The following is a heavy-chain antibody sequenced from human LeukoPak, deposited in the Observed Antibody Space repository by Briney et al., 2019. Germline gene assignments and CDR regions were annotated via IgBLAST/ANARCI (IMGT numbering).Heavy chain of an antibody. CDR3: ARGDFGETNTAFDI. V-gene: IGHV1-8*03. J-gene: IGHJ3*02. D-gene: IGHD4-17*01. CDR2: INPDSANT. Sequence: ASVKVSCKTSGYTSTDYDIHWVRQAPGQGLEWMGWINPDSANTNYAQKLQGRVTLTRDTSLSIAYMELSSLTSEDAAVYFCARGDFGETNTAFDIWGQGTLVAVSS. CDR1: GYTSTDYD.